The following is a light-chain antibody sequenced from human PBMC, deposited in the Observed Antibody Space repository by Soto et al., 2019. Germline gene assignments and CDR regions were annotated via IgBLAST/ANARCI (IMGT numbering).Light chain of an antibody. CDR2: KAS. Sequence: DIQMTQSPSTLSASVGDRVTITCRASQSITDWLAWYQQKPGKAPKFLIYKASNLEGGVPSRFSGSGSGTEFTLTISSVQTDDFATYYCQYWDDYSWTFGQGTKVDIK. CDR3: QYWDDYSWT. V-gene: IGKV1-5*03. CDR1: QSITDW. J-gene: IGKJ1*01.